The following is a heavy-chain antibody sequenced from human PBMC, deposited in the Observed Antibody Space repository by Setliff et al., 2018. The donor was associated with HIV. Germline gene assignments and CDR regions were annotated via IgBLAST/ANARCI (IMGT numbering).Heavy chain of an antibody. CDR3: AKDVYVAKYYYGSSGYSGSYYFDY. CDR1: GFSFSSYW. V-gene: IGHV3-74*01. D-gene: IGHD3-22*01. CDR2: INTDGSST. J-gene: IGHJ4*02. Sequence: PGGSLRLSCAASGFSFSSYWMHWVRQAPGKGLVWVSRINTDGSSTSYADSVKGRFTISRDNAKNTLYLQMNSLRAEDTAVYYCAKDVYVAKYYYGSSGYSGSYYFDYWGQGTLVTVSS.